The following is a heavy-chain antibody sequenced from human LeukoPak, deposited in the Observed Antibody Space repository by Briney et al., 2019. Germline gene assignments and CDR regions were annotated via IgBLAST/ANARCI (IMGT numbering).Heavy chain of an antibody. CDR3: ARGYYHDSSGYGPFGAN. Sequence: PGGSLRLSCAASGFTFSNYWMHWVRQAPGKGLVWVSRIQSDGSTTSYADSVEGRFTISRDNAKSTLYLQMSSLRAEATAVYYCARGYYHDSSGYGPFGANWGQGTLVTVSS. CDR1: GFTFSNYW. V-gene: IGHV3-74*01. J-gene: IGHJ4*02. D-gene: IGHD3-22*01. CDR2: IQSDGSTT.